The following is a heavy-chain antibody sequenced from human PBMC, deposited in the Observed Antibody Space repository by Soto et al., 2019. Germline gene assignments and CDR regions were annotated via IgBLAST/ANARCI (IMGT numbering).Heavy chain of an antibody. V-gene: IGHV3-23*01. J-gene: IGHJ4*02. CDR1: GFTFSSYA. CDR2: ISGSGGST. Sequence: RRLSCAASGFTFSSYAMSWVRQAPGKGLEWVSAISGSGGSTYYADSVKGRFTISRDNSKNTLYLQMNSLRAEDTAVYYCAKDRAPYSSSSNSFDYWGQGTLVTVSS. D-gene: IGHD6-6*01. CDR3: AKDRAPYSSSSNSFDY.